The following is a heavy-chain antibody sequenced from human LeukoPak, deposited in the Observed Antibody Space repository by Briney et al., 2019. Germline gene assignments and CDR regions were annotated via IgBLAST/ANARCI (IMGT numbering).Heavy chain of an antibody. J-gene: IGHJ4*02. CDR2: ISYDGSSK. CDR1: GLTFSSYG. Sequence: GRSLRLSCAASGLTFSSYGMHWVRQAPGKGLEWVAFISYDGSSKYYADSVKGRFTISRDNSKNTLYLQMNGLRAEDTAVYYCASMTDFDYWGLGTLVTVSS. V-gene: IGHV3-30*03. D-gene: IGHD2-21*02. CDR3: ASMTDFDY.